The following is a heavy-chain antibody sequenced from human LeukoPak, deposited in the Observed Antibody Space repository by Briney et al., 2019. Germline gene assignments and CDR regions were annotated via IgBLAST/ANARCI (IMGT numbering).Heavy chain of an antibody. Sequence: GGSLGLSCAASGFTFSSYAMSWVRQAPGKGLEWVSAISGSGGSTYYADSVKGRFTISRDNSKNTLYLQMNSLRAEDTAVYYCAKDKIKTRVTQFDYWGQGTLVTVSS. J-gene: IGHJ4*02. D-gene: IGHD2-21*02. CDR1: GFTFSSYA. CDR2: ISGSGGST. V-gene: IGHV3-23*01. CDR3: AKDKIKTRVTQFDY.